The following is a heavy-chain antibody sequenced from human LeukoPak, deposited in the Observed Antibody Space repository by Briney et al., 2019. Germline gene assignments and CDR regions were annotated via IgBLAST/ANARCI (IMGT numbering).Heavy chain of an antibody. V-gene: IGHV3-30*03. D-gene: IGHD2-2*01. Sequence: GGSLRLSCAASGFTFSTYGMHWVRQAPGKGLEWVAVMAYDGGDKYYADSVKGRFTISRDNSKNTLFLQMNSLRPEDTAVYYCARLYCSSTSCHKSYWGQGTLVTVSS. CDR1: GFTFSTYG. CDR3: ARLYCSSTSCHKSY. CDR2: MAYDGGDK. J-gene: IGHJ4*02.